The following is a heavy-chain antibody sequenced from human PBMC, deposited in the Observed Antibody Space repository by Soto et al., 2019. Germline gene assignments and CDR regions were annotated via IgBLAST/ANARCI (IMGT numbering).Heavy chain of an antibody. Sequence: VGSLRLSCAASGFTFSSYGMHWVRQAPGKGLEWVAVIWYDGSNKYYADSVKGQVTISADKSISTAYLQWSSLKASDTAMYYCAGQYSSSWAYFDYWGQGTLVTVSS. CDR2: IWYDGSNK. CDR1: GFTFSSYG. J-gene: IGHJ4*02. V-gene: IGHV3-33*01. CDR3: AGQYSSSWAYFDY. D-gene: IGHD6-13*01.